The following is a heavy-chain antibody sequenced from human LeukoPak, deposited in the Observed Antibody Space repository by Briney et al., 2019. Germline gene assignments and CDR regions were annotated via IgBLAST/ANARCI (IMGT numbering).Heavy chain of an antibody. CDR1: GGSISSGGYH. Sequence: SETLSLTCTVSGGSISSGGYHWSWIRQHPGKGLEWIGYIYYSGSTYYNPSLKSRVTISVDTSKNQFSLKLSSVTAADTAVYYCARVHYDSSGYYLYSIDYWGQGTLVTVSS. CDR2: IYYSGST. D-gene: IGHD3-22*01. V-gene: IGHV4-31*03. J-gene: IGHJ4*02. CDR3: ARVHYDSSGYYLYSIDY.